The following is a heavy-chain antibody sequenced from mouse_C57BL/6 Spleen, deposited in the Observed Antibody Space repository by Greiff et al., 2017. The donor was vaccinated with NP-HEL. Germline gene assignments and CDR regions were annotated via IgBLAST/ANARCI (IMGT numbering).Heavy chain of an antibody. D-gene: IGHD1-2*01. CDR3: ARSPPLRVRDYFDY. J-gene: IGHJ2*01. Sequence: VQLQQPGAELVMPGASVKLSCKASGYTFTSYWMHWVKPRPGQGLEWIGEIAPSDSSTNYNQKFKGTSTLTVDNSSSTAYMQLISLTSEDSAVYYCARSPPLRVRDYFDYWGQGTTLTVSS. CDR2: IAPSDSST. V-gene: IGHV1-69*01. CDR1: GYTFTSYW.